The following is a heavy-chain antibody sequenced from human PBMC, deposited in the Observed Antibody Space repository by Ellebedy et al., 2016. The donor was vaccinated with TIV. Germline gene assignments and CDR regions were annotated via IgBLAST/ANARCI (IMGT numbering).Heavy chain of an antibody. D-gene: IGHD6-19*01. V-gene: IGHV5-51*01. CDR3: ARRGAMAGTSHYNWFDP. Sequence: GESLKISXKGSGYSFTSYWIGWVRQMPGKGLEWMGIIYPGDSDTRYSPSFQGQVTISADKSISTAYLQWSSLKASDTAMYYCARRGAMAGTSHYNWFDPWGQGTLVTVSS. CDR2: IYPGDSDT. J-gene: IGHJ5*02. CDR1: GYSFTSYW.